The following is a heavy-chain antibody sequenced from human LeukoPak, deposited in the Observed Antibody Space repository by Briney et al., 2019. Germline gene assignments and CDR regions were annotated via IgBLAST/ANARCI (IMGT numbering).Heavy chain of an antibody. J-gene: IGHJ4*02. CDR3: ARGGSRELQYSSSIFDY. CDR2: MNPNSGNT. V-gene: IGHV1-8*01. Sequence: ASVKVSCKASGYTFTSYDTNWVRQATGQGLEWMGWMNPNSGNTGYAQKFQGRVTMTRNTSISTAYMELSSLRSEDTAVYYCARGGSRELQYSSSIFDYWGQGTLVTVSS. D-gene: IGHD6-6*01. CDR1: GYTFTSYD.